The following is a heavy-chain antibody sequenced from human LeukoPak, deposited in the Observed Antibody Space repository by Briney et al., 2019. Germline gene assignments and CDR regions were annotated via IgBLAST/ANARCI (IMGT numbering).Heavy chain of an antibody. J-gene: IGHJ4*02. Sequence: GGSLRLSCAASGFTFSSYSMNWVRQAPGKGLEWVSSISSSSSYIYYADSVKGRFTISRDNAKNSLYLQMNSLRAEDTAVYYCAKDTLSSSGGSDDYWGQGTLVTVSS. V-gene: IGHV3-21*01. CDR1: GFTFSSYS. CDR3: AKDTLSSSGGSDDY. D-gene: IGHD6-6*01. CDR2: ISSSSSYI.